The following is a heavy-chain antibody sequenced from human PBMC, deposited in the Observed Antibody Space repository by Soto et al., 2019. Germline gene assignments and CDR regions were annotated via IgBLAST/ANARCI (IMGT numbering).Heavy chain of an antibody. CDR3: ASVLMVYATRYGDYYYYGMDV. V-gene: IGHV1-69*13. J-gene: IGHJ6*02. D-gene: IGHD2-8*01. CDR1: GGTFSSYS. Sequence: SVKVSCKASGGTFSSYSISWVRQAPGQGLEWMGVIIPIFGTANYAQKFQGRVTITADESTSTAYMELSSLRSEDTAVYYCASVLMVYATRYGDYYYYGMDVWGQGTTVTVSS. CDR2: IIPIFGTA.